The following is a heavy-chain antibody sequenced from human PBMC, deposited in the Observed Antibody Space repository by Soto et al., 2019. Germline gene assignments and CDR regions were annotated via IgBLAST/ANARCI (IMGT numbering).Heavy chain of an antibody. Sequence: SVKVSCKASGFTFSSSAVHWVRQARGHRLQWIGWIDVGSANANYAQMLQERVTISRDMSTSTAYMELSSLRPEDTAVYYCAREYSSAWVIFDYWGQGTLVTVSS. CDR2: IDVGSANA. CDR1: GFTFSSSA. V-gene: IGHV1-58*01. D-gene: IGHD6-19*01. CDR3: AREYSSAWVIFDY. J-gene: IGHJ4*02.